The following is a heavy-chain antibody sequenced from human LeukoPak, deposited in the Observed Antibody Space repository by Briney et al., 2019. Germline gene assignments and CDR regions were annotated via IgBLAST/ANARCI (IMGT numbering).Heavy chain of an antibody. D-gene: IGHD2-21*02. J-gene: IGHJ6*03. CDR3: ARGPYCGGDCYSYYYYMDV. CDR1: GGSLSSYY. Sequence: SETLSLTCTVSGGSLSSYYWSWIRQPPGKGLEWIGYIYYSGSTNYNPSLKSRVTISVDTSKNQFSLKLSSVTAADTAVYYCARGPYCGGDCYSYYYYMDVWGKGTTVTISS. CDR2: IYYSGST. V-gene: IGHV4-59*01.